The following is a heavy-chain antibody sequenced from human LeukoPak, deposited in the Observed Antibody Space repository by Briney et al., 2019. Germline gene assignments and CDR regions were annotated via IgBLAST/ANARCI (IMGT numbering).Heavy chain of an antibody. CDR1: GFTFSKYD. CDR2: ISTSSSTI. V-gene: IGHV3-48*01. D-gene: IGHD3-22*01. J-gene: IGHJ4*02. CDR3: AKESESYDSSGSTLDY. Sequence: SGGSLRLSCAASGFTFSKYDMNWVRQAPGKGLEWVSYISTSSSTIYYAGSVKGRFTISRDNAKNSLYLQMNSLRAEDTAVYYCAKESESYDSSGSTLDYRGQGTLVTVSS.